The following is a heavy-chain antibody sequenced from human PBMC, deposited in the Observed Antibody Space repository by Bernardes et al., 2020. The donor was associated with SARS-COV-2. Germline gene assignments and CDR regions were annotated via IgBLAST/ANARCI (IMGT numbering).Heavy chain of an antibody. CDR2: ISTYNGDT. D-gene: IGHD1-1*01. V-gene: IGHV1-18*04. J-gene: IGHJ4*02. CDR3: ARDRGSVRTGFDY. Sequence: SVKVSCKASRYTFTSYTFTWVRQAAGQGLDGMGLISTYNGDTKYAQKFQGRVTMTTDTSTSTAYMELRSLRSDATAMYYCARDRGSVRTGFDYWGQGTLVTVSS. CDR1: RYTFTSYT.